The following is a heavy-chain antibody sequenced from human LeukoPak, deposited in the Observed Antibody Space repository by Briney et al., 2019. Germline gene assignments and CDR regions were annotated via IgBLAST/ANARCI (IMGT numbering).Heavy chain of an antibody. Sequence: GGSLRFSCAASGFTFDDYGMSWVRQAPGKGLEWVSGINWNGGSTGYADSVKGRFTISRDNAKNSLYLQMNSLRAEDTALYHCARGRRDGYNYAFDIWGQGTMVTVSS. CDR2: INWNGGST. CDR1: GFTFDDYG. CDR3: ARGRRDGYNYAFDI. D-gene: IGHD5-24*01. V-gene: IGHV3-20*01. J-gene: IGHJ3*02.